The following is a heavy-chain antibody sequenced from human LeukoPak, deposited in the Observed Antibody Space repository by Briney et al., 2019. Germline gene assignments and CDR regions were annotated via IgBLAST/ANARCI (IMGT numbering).Heavy chain of an antibody. Sequence: GGSLRLSCAASGFTFSSYGMHWVRQAPGKGLEGVAFIRYDGSNKYYADSVKGRFTISRENSKNTLYPKMNSLRAEDTAVYYCTKRRGSGWHAIDYWGQGTLVTVSS. CDR3: TKRRGSGWHAIDY. J-gene: IGHJ4*02. CDR2: IRYDGSNK. V-gene: IGHV3-30*02. D-gene: IGHD6-19*01. CDR1: GFTFSSYG.